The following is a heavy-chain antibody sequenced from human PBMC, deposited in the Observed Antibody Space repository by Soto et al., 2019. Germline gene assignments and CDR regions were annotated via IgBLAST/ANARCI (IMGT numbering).Heavy chain of an antibody. CDR1: GGSISSYY. J-gene: IGHJ6*02. D-gene: IGHD6-6*01. CDR3: ARGSIAARGIYYYYGMDV. Sequence: SETLSLTCTVSGGSISSYYWSWIRQPPGKGLEWIGYIYYSGSTNYNPSLKSRVTISVDTSKNQFSLKLSSVTAADTAVYYCARGSIAARGIYYYYGMDVWGQGTTVTSP. V-gene: IGHV4-59*01. CDR2: IYYSGST.